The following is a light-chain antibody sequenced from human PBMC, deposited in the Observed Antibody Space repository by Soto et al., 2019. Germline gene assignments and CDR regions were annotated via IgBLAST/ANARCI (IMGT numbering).Light chain of an antibody. V-gene: IGLV2-14*03. J-gene: IGLJ1*01. CDR3: CSYTRSGTLI. Sequence: QSALTQPASVSGSPGQSIAISCTGTSSDVGAYNYVSWYQQHPGKAPKLMIFDVTNRPSGVSYRFSGSKSGNTASLTFSGLQSEDEADYYCCSYTRSGTLIFGTGTKVTVL. CDR2: DVT. CDR1: SSDVGAYNY.